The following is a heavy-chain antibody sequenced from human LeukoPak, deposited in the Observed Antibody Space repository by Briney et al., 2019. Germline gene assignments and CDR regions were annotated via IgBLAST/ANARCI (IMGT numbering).Heavy chain of an antibody. Sequence: PSETLSLTCAVYGGSFSGYYWSWIRQPPGKGLEWIGEINHSGSTNYNPSLKSRVTTSVDTSKNQFSVEVSSVTAADTAVYYCARQSGTYIDLWGQGILVTVSS. CDR2: INHSGST. CDR1: GGSFSGYY. V-gene: IGHV4-34*01. J-gene: IGHJ4*02. CDR3: ARQSGTYIDL. D-gene: IGHD1-26*01.